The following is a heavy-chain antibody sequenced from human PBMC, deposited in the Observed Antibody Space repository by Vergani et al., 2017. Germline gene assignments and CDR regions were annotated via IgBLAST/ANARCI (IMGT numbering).Heavy chain of an antibody. CDR1: GYTFTGYY. V-gene: IGHV1-2*02. D-gene: IGHD3-16*01. CDR2: INPNSGGT. CDR3: AREWGKGGPAYYYYYGMDV. Sequence: VQLVQSGAGVKKPGASVKVSCKASGYTFTGYYMHWVRQAPGQGLEWMGWINPNSGGTNYAQKFQGRVTMTRDTAISTAYMGLSRLRSDDTAVYYCAREWGKGGPAYYYYYGMDVWGQGTTVTVSS. J-gene: IGHJ6*02.